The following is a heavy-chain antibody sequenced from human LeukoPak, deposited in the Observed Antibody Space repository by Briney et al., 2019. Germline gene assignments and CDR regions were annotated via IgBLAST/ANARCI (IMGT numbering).Heavy chain of an antibody. CDR3: ARDRDSSSWPYYFDY. CDR2: IYYSGST. Sequence: SETLSLTCTVSGGSISSYYWSWIRQPPGKGLEWIGYIYYSGSTNYNPSLKSRVTISADTSKNQFSLKLSSVTAADTAVYYCARDRDSSSWPYYFDYWGQGTLVTVSS. J-gene: IGHJ4*02. D-gene: IGHD6-13*01. CDR1: GGSISSYY. V-gene: IGHV4-59*01.